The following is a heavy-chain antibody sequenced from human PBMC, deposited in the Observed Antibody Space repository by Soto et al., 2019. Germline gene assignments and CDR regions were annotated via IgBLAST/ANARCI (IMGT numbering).Heavy chain of an antibody. J-gene: IGHJ6*04. V-gene: IGHV3-30*18. CDR1: GFTFSSYG. CDR2: ISYDGSNK. CDR3: AKGDLWFGAQDV. D-gene: IGHD3-10*01. Sequence: GGSLRLSCAASGFTFSSYGMHWVRQAPGKGLEWVAVISYDGSNKYYADSVKGRFNISRDNSKNTLYLQMNSLRAEDTAVYYCAKGDLWFGAQDVWGKGTTVTVSS.